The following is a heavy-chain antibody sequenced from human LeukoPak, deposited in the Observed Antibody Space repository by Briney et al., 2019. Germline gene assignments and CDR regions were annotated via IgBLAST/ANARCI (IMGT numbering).Heavy chain of an antibody. V-gene: IGHV1-69*13. CDR3: ARGDPDMGYYYYMDV. J-gene: IGHJ6*03. CDR2: IIPIFGTA. CDR1: GYTLTELS. Sequence: ASVKVSCKVSGYTLTELSMHWVRQAPGKGLEWMGGIIPIFGTANYAQKFQGRVTITADESTSTAYMELSSLRSEDTAVYYCARGDPDMGYYYYMDVWGKGTTVTVSS. D-gene: IGHD3-16*01.